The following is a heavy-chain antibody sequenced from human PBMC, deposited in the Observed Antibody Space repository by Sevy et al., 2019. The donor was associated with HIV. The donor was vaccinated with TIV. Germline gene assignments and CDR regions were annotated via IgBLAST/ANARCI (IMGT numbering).Heavy chain of an antibody. CDR1: GFTFSSYE. J-gene: IGHJ3*02. V-gene: IGHV3-48*03. D-gene: IGHD3-22*01. CDR2: ISSSGSTI. CDR3: AGVSGLGDSSGYSNDAFDI. Sequence: GGSLRLSCAASGFTFSSYEMNWVRQAPGKGLEWVSYISSSGSTIYYADSVKGRFTISRDNAKNSLYLQMNSLRAEDMAVYYCAGVSGLGDSSGYSNDAFDIWGQGTMVTVSS.